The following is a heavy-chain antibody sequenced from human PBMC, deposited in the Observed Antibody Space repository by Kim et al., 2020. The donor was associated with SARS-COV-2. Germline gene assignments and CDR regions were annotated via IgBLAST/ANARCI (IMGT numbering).Heavy chain of an antibody. CDR3: ARDPTGYSYGLGGGMDV. J-gene: IGHJ6*02. V-gene: IGHV4-59*01. Sequence: RVTISVDTSKNQFSLKLSSVTAADTAVYYCARDPTGYSYGLGGGMDVWGQGTTVTVSS. D-gene: IGHD5-18*01.